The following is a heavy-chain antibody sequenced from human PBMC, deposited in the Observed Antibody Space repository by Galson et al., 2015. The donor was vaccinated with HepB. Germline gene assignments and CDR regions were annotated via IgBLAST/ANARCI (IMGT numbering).Heavy chain of an antibody. V-gene: IGHV3-23*01. CDR1: GFTFSSYA. D-gene: IGHD3-3*01. CDR2: ISGSGRST. Sequence: SLSLSFSASGFTFSSYAMSWVRQAPGMGLEWVSAISGSGRSTYYADSVKGRFTISRDNSKNTLYLQMNSLRAEDTAIYYCAKDLGHDFWSGSPFDYWGQGTLVTVSS. J-gene: IGHJ4*02. CDR3: AKDLGHDFWSGSPFDY.